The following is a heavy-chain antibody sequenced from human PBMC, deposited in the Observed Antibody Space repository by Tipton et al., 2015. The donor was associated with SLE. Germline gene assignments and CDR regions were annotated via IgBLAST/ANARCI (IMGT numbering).Heavy chain of an antibody. CDR3: ARGTTVTRLDY. CDR1: GDSISSGGYS. J-gene: IGHJ4*02. Sequence: TLSLTCAVSGDSISSGGYSWTWIRQPPGKGLEWIGYIYHTGSTYYDPSLKGRVTISVDTAKRQFSLRLRSVTAADTAVYSCARGTTVTRLDYWGQGTLVTVSS. D-gene: IGHD4-17*01. CDR2: IYHTGST. V-gene: IGHV4-30-2*01.